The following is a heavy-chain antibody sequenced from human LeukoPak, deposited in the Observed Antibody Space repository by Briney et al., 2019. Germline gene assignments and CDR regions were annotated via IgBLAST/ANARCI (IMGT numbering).Heavy chain of an antibody. V-gene: IGHV1-18*01. Sequence: GASVQLSCKASGYTFTLYCITGVRQAPGQGLEWMGWISARNGNRNYSQRLQGRVTMTTDTSTSTAYMELRSLTSDDTAVYYCARDHALWSNCFDYWGQGTLVTVSS. CDR1: GYTFTLYC. D-gene: IGHD2/OR15-2a*01. CDR2: ISARNGNR. J-gene: IGHJ4*02. CDR3: ARDHALWSNCFDY.